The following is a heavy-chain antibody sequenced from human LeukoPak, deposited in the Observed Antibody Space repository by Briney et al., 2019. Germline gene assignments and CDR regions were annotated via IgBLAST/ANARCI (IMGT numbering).Heavy chain of an antibody. Sequence: GASVKVSCKASGYTFTSYDINWVRQATGQGLEWMGWMNPNSGNTGYAQKFQGRVTMTRNTSISTAYMELSSLRSEDTAVYYCARDTTMVRGVATYNWFDPWGQGTLVTVSS. V-gene: IGHV1-8*01. CDR1: GYTFTSYD. D-gene: IGHD3-10*01. CDR3: ARDTTMVRGVATYNWFDP. J-gene: IGHJ5*02. CDR2: MNPNSGNT.